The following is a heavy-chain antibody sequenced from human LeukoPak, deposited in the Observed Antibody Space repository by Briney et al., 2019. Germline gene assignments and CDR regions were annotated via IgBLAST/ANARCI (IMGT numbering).Heavy chain of an antibody. V-gene: IGHV3-30*18. J-gene: IGHJ4*02. CDR2: ISYDGSNK. CDR3: AKVLYYYDSSGPSYYFDY. CDR1: GFTFSSYG. D-gene: IGHD3-22*01. Sequence: GGSLRLSCAASGFTFSSYGMHWVRQAPGKGLGWVAVISYDGSNKYYADSVKGRFTISRDNSKNTLYLQMNSLRAEDTAVYYCAKVLYYYDSSGPSYYFDYWGQGTLVTVSS.